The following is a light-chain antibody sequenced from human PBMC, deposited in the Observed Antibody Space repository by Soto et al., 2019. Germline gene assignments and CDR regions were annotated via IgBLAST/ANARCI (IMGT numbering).Light chain of an antibody. Sequence: EIVMTQSPATLSVSPGHGATLSCRASQLISRNSAWYQQKPGQPPRLVIYGASTRATDIKGRFSGGGSGTEFTLTISSLRSEDFGIYFCQQYNTWPRTFGQGTKVDIK. CDR3: QQYNTWPRT. J-gene: IGKJ1*01. V-gene: IGKV3-15*01. CDR2: GAS. CDR1: QLISRN.